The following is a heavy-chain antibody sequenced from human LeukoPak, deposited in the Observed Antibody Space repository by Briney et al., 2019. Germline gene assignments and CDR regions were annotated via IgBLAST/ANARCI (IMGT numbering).Heavy chain of an antibody. D-gene: IGHD5-18*01. CDR3: ARRGYSYGYRQGFDY. V-gene: IGHV1-69*02. CDR1: GGTFSSYT. J-gene: IGHJ4*02. Sequence: SSVKVSCKASGGTFSSYTISWVRQAPGQGLEWMGRIIPILGIANYAQKFQGRVTITADKSTSTAYVELSSLRSEDTAVYYCARRGYSYGYRQGFDYWGQGTLVTVSS. CDR2: IIPILGIA.